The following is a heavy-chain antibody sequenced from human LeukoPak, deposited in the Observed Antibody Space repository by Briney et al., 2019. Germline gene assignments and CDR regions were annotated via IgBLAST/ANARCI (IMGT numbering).Heavy chain of an antibody. D-gene: IGHD3-3*01. CDR3: ARGYYDFYPTVVKSSDY. J-gene: IGHJ4*02. Sequence: PGGSLRLSCAASGFTFSSNSMNWVRQAPGKGLEWVSSISSSSSYIYYADSVKGRFTISRDNAKNSLYLQMNSLRAEDTAVYYCARGYYDFYPTVVKSSDYWGQGTLVTVSS. V-gene: IGHV3-21*01. CDR2: ISSSSSYI. CDR1: GFTFSSNS.